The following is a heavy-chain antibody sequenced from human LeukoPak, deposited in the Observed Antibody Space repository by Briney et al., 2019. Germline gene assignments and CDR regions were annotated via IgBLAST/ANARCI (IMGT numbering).Heavy chain of an antibody. V-gene: IGHV4-4*07. D-gene: IGHD3-22*01. CDR3: ARGVVGGYYPHYYYYYMDV. CDR2: IYTSGST. J-gene: IGHJ6*03. Sequence: SETLSLTRTVSGDSISSYYWSWIRQPAGKGLEWIGRIYTSGSTNYNPSLKSRVTMSVDTSKNQFSLNLSSVTAADTAVYYCARGVVGGYYPHYYYYYMDVWGKGTTVTVSS. CDR1: GDSISSYY.